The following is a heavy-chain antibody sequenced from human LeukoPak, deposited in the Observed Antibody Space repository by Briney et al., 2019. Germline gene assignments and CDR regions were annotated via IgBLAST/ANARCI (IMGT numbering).Heavy chain of an antibody. CDR1: GFTLSSYA. V-gene: IGHV3-30*04. CDR3: ARVGRGYSFKVYYFDY. J-gene: IGHJ4*02. CDR2: MSYDGSNK. D-gene: IGHD5-18*01. Sequence: GGSLRLSCAASGFTLSSYAMHWVRQAPGKGLEWVSVMSYDGSNKYYADSVKGRFTISRDNSKNTLFLQMNSLRAEDTAVYFCARVGRGYSFKVYYFDYWGQGTLVTVSS.